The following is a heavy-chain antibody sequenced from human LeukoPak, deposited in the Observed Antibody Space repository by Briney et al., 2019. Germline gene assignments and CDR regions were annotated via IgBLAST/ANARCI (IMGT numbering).Heavy chain of an antibody. CDR1: GGSFSGYY. V-gene: IGHV4-34*01. Sequence: SETLSLTCAVYGGSFSGYYWSWIRQPPGKGLEWIAEINHSGSTNYNPSLKSRVTISVDTSKNQFSLKLSSVTAADTAVYYCAREGGVTTDDALDIWGQGTMVTVSS. J-gene: IGHJ3*02. CDR3: AREGGVTTDDALDI. D-gene: IGHD4-17*01. CDR2: INHSGST.